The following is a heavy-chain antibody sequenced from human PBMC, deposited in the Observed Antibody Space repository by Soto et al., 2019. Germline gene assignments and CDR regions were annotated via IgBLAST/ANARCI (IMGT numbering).Heavy chain of an antibody. CDR3: AKDRIRGTSYFDY. CDR1: GFSFNTYG. V-gene: IGHV3-30*18. CDR2: ISYNGDKT. J-gene: IGHJ4*02. D-gene: IGHD6-6*01. Sequence: QVQLLESGGGVVQPGRSLRLSCAASGFSFNTYGMHWVRQAPGKGLEWVAVISYNGDKTFYADSVKGRFTISRDNSQSTLYLQTNSLRPEDTAVYYCAKDRIRGTSYFDYWGQGTLVTFSS.